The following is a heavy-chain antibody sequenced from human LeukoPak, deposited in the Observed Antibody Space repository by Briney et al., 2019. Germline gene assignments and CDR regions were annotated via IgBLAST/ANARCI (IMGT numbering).Heavy chain of an antibody. Sequence: SETLSLTCTVSGGSISSYYWSWIRQPPGKGLEWIGYIYYSGSTNYNPSLKSRVTISVDTSKNQFSLKLSSVTAADTAVYYCARGSRATVTTLAYWGQGTLVTVSS. CDR3: ARGSRATVTTLAY. V-gene: IGHV4-59*01. D-gene: IGHD4-17*01. CDR1: GGSISSYY. CDR2: IYYSGST. J-gene: IGHJ4*02.